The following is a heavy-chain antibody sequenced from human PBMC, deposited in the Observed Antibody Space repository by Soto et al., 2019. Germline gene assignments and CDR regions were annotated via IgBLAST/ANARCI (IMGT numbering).Heavy chain of an antibody. V-gene: IGHV4-4*07. D-gene: IGHD3-22*01. CDR2: VFSTGTT. CDR1: GGSISNYY. J-gene: IGHJ5*01. CDR3: ARQYSSGAGWFDS. Sequence: SETLSLTCTVAGGSISNYYWSWIRQPAGKGLEWIGRVFSTGTTNYNPSLRTRVTMSVDTSKKQFSLRLRSVTAADTAVYYCARQYSSGAGWFDSWGQGTLVTVSP.